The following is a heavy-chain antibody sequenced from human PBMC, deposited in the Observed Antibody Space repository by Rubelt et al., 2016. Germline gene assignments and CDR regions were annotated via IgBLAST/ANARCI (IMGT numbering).Heavy chain of an antibody. Sequence: QVRLQESGPGLVKPSETLSLTCTVSGGSNSSYYWSWIRQPPGKGLEWIGYIYYSGSTNYNPSLKSRFTLSVDTSKTQFSLKLSAVTAADTAVYYCARHYSSTWANWFDPWGQGTLVTVSP. CDR2: IYYSGST. D-gene: IGHD6-13*01. V-gene: IGHV4-59*08. J-gene: IGHJ5*02. CDR1: GGSNSSYY. CDR3: ARHYSSTWANWFDP.